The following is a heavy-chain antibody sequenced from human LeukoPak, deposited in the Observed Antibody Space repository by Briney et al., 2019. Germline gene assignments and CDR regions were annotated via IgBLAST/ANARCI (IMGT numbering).Heavy chain of an antibody. J-gene: IGHJ4*02. Sequence: PGGSLRLSCAASGFTFSNHAMHWVRQAPGKALEYVAVINSNGANTFHAKSLNDRFTISRDNPKNILYLQMGSLRAEDMAVYYWARGEEFYDSSGYRRLDSWGQGTLVVVSS. D-gene: IGHD3-22*01. CDR3: ARGEEFYDSSGYRRLDS. CDR1: GFTFSNHA. CDR2: INSNGANT. V-gene: IGHV3-64*01.